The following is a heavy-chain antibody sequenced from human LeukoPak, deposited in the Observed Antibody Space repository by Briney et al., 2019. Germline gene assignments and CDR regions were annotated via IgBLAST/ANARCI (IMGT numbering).Heavy chain of an antibody. CDR1: GGSISSYY. CDR3: ARGRDGYTFGAFDI. V-gene: IGHV4-59*01. CDR2: IYYSGST. Sequence: SETLSLTCTVSGGSISSYYWSWIRQPPGKGLEWIGYIYYSGSTNYNPSLKSRVTISVDTSKNQFSLKLSSVTAADTVVYYCARGRDGYTFGAFDIWGQGTMVTVSS. D-gene: IGHD5-24*01. J-gene: IGHJ3*02.